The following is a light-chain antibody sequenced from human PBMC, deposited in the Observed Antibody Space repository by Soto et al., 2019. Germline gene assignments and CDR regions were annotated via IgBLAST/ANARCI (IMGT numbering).Light chain of an antibody. J-gene: IGKJ1*01. CDR1: QRVNTN. CDR2: GAS. V-gene: IGKV3-15*01. CDR3: HQSVVSRWT. Sequence: EIVMTQSPATLSVSPGERATLSCRASQRVNTNLAWYQQKPGQAPRLLIYGASTRATGVPARFTGSGSGTDFTLTISRLEPEDFAVYYCHQSVVSRWTFGQGTKVDIK.